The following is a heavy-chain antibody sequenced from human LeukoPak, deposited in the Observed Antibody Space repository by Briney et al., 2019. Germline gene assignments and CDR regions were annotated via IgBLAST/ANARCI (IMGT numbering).Heavy chain of an antibody. J-gene: IGHJ4*02. Sequence: ASVKVSCKASGYTFTGYYMHWVRQAPGQGLEWMGWINPNSGGTNYAQKFQGRVTMTRDTSISTAYMELSRLRSDDTAVYYCARVGVLRFPHLDYWGQGTLVTVSS. CDR2: INPNSGGT. D-gene: IGHD3-3*01. V-gene: IGHV1-2*02. CDR3: ARVGVLRFPHLDY. CDR1: GYTFTGYY.